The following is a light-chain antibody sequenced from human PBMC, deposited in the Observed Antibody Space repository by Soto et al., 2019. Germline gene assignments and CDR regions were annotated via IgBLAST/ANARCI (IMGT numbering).Light chain of an antibody. CDR2: AAS. CDR3: QKFNSALWA. Sequence: DVQMTQSPSSLSASVGDRVTITCRASQAIANYVAWYQQKPGKVPKILIYAASTLQSGVPSRFSGSGSGTDFTLTIISLQPEDVATYYCQKFNSALWAFDQGTKVEIK. J-gene: IGKJ1*01. CDR1: QAIANY. V-gene: IGKV1-27*01.